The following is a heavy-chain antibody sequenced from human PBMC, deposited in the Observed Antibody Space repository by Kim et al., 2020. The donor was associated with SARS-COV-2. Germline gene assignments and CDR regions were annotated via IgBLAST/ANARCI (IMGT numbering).Heavy chain of an antibody. V-gene: IGHV3-30-3*01. CDR2: ISYDGSNK. CDR1: GFTFSSYA. Sequence: GGSLRLSCAASGFTFSSYAMHWVRQAPGKGLEWVAVISYDGSNKYYADSVKGRFTISRDNSKNTLYLQMNSMRAEDTAVYYCARVLAGYSSHFDYWGQGT. J-gene: IGHJ4*02. CDR3: ARVLAGYSSHFDY. D-gene: IGHD2-15*01.